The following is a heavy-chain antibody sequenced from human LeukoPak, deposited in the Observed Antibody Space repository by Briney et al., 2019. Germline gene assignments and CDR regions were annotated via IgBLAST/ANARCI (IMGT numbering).Heavy chain of an antibody. CDR1: GFTFSSYA. D-gene: IGHD4-17*01. CDR3: AKEDYGDPIYYYYGMDV. J-gene: IGHJ6*02. Sequence: PGGSLRLSCAASGFTFSSYAMSWVRQAPGKGLEWVSAISGSGGSTYYADSVKSRFTISRDNSKNTLYLQMNSLRAEDTAVYYCAKEDYGDPIYYYYGMDVWGQGTTVTVSS. V-gene: IGHV3-23*01. CDR2: ISGSGGST.